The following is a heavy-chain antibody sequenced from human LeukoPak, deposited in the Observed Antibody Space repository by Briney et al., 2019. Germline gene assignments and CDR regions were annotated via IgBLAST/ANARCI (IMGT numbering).Heavy chain of an antibody. CDR1: GFTFSSYA. V-gene: IGHV3-64*01. D-gene: IGHD2-2*01. CDR2: ISSNGGST. CDR3: ARTVVPADTTYYYYGMDV. J-gene: IGHJ6*02. Sequence: GGSLRLSCAASGFTFSSYAMHWVRQAPGKGLEYVSAISSNGGSTYYANSVKGRFTISRDNSKNTLYLQMGSLRAEDMAVYYYARTVVPADTTYYYYGMDVWGQGTTVTVSS.